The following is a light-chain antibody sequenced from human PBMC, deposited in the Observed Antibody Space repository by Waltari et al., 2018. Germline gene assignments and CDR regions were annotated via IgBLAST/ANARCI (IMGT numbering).Light chain of an antibody. V-gene: IGKV3-15*01. J-gene: IGKJ5*01. CDR1: ESVSSN. CDR3: QQYNKWPPIT. Sequence: EIVMTQSPATLSVSRGERVTLSCRASESVSSNIAWYQQKPGQVPRLVMYDVSTRATGIPARFRGSGSGTGFTLTISSLQSEDFAVYYCQQYNKWPPITFGQGTRLEIK. CDR2: DVS.